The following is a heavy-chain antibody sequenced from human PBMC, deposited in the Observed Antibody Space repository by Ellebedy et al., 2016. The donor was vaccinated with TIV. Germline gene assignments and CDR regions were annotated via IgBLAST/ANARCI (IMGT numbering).Heavy chain of an antibody. CDR2: INHSGST. CDR3: AKEPRSPVSYWFDP. V-gene: IGHV4-34*01. J-gene: IGHJ5*02. D-gene: IGHD3-16*02. CDR1: GGSFSGYY. Sequence: SETLSLXXAVYGGSFSGYYWSWIRQPPGKGLEWIGEINHSGSTNYNPSLKSRVTISVDTSKNQFSLKLSSVTAADTAVYYCAKEPRSPVSYWFDPWGQGTLVTVSS.